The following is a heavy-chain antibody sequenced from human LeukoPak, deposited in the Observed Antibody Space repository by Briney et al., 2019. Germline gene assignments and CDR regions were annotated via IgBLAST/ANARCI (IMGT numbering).Heavy chain of an antibody. D-gene: IGHD3-10*01. CDR2: ISAYNGNT. V-gene: IGHV1-18*01. CDR3: ARGDGPTSNYYGSGSSTLYYYYGMDV. CDR1: GYTFTSYG. J-gene: IGHJ6*02. Sequence: EASVKVSRKSSGYTFTSYGIRWVRQAPGQGLEWMGWISAYNGNTNNAQKLQGRVTMTTDTSTSTAYMELRSLRSDGTAVYYCARGDGPTSNYYGSGSSTLYYYYGMDVWGQGTTVTVSS.